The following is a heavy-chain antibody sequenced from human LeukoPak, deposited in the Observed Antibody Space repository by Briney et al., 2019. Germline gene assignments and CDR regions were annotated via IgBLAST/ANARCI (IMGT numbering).Heavy chain of an antibody. Sequence: GGSLRLSCVASGFTFNTYSLNWFRQAPGKGLEWISYISSSSATIYYEDSVKGRFTISRDNAKNSLYLQMNSLRAEDTAVYYCARGRDLFDSWGQGTLVIVSS. J-gene: IGHJ4*02. CDR3: ARGRDLFDS. CDR2: ISSSSATI. CDR1: GFTFNTYS. V-gene: IGHV3-48*04.